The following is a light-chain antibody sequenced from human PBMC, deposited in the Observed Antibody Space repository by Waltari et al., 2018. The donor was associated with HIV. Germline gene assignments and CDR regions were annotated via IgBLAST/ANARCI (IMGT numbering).Light chain of an antibody. J-gene: IGLJ2*01. CDR3: CSYAGSYTEV. CDR1: SSDVGGCNY. V-gene: IGLV2-11*01. CDR2: DVS. Sequence: QSALTQPRSVSGSPGQSVTISCTGTSSDVGGCNYVSWYQQHPGKAPKIMIYDVSKRPSGVPDRFSGSKSGNTASLTISGLQAEDEADYYCCSYAGSYTEVFGGGTKLTVL.